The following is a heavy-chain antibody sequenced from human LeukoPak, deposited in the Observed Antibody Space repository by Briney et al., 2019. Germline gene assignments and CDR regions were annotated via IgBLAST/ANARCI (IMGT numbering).Heavy chain of an antibody. J-gene: IGHJ4*02. CDR2: IYYSGST. V-gene: IGHV4-30-4*01. CDR3: ASSSIWYGSGIDN. Sequence: SETLSLTCTVSGGSISSGDYYWSWIRQPPGKGLEWIGYIYYSGSTYYNPSLKSRVTISVDTSKNQFSLKLSSVTAADTAVYYCASSSIWYGSGIDNWGQGTLVTVSS. D-gene: IGHD6-13*01. CDR1: GGSISSGDYY.